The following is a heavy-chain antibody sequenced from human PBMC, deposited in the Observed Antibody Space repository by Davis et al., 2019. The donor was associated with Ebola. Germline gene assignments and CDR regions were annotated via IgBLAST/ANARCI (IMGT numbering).Heavy chain of an antibody. V-gene: IGHV3-13*01. J-gene: IGHJ4*02. Sequence: GESLKISCAASGFTFSSYDMHWVRQATGKGLEWVSAIGTAGDTYYPGSVKGRFTISRENAKNSLYLQMNSLRAEDTAVYYCARVQIAARPPVSYYFDYWGQGTLVTVSS. CDR2: IGTAGDT. D-gene: IGHD6-6*01. CDR3: ARVQIAARPPVSYYFDY. CDR1: GFTFSSYD.